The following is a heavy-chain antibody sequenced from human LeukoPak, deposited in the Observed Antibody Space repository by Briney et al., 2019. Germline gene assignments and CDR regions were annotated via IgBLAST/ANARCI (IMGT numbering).Heavy chain of an antibody. CDR3: ARRWEYYDILTGYSDYFDY. CDR1: GFTFSSYS. Sequence: PGGSLRLSCAASGFTFSSYSMNWVRQAPGKGLEWVSSISSSSSYIYYADSVKGRFTISRDNAKNSLYLQMNSLRAEDTAVYYCARRWEYYDILTGYSDYFDYWGQGTLVTVSS. CDR2: ISSSSSYI. V-gene: IGHV3-21*01. D-gene: IGHD3-9*01. J-gene: IGHJ4*02.